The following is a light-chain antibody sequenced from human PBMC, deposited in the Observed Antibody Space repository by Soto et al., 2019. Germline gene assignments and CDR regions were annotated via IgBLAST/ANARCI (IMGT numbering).Light chain of an antibody. CDR1: QTISSW. J-gene: IGKJ1*01. Sequence: DIQLTQSPSTLSGSVGDRVTITCRASQTISSWLAWYQQKPGKAPKLLIYKASTLKSGVPSRVSGSGAGTEVTLTISSLQPDDFATYYCQHYNSYSEAFGQGTKVDI. CDR3: QHYNSYSEA. V-gene: IGKV1-5*03. CDR2: KAS.